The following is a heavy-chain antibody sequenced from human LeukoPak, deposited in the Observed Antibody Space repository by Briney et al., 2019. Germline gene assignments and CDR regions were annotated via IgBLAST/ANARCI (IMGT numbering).Heavy chain of an antibody. V-gene: IGHV4-59*01. CDR2: ICYSGST. Sequence: PSETLSLTCTVSGGSISSYYWSWIRQPPGKGLEWIGYICYSGSTNYNPSLKSRVTISVDTSKNQFSLKLSSVTAADTAVYYCARATRAAANAFDIWGQGTMVTVSS. J-gene: IGHJ3*02. D-gene: IGHD6-13*01. CDR3: ARATRAAANAFDI. CDR1: GGSISSYY.